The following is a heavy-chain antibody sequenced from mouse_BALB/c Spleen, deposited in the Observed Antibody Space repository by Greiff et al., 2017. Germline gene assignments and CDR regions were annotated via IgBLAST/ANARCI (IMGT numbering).Heavy chain of an antibody. Sequence: EVKLMESGGDLVKPGGSLKLSCAASGFTFSSYGMSWVRQTPDKRLEWVATISSGGSYTYYPDSVKGRFTISRDNAKNTLYLQMSSLKSEDTAMYYCARRGSSTAPLDVWGAGTTVTVSS. CDR3: ARRGSSTAPLDV. CDR2: ISSGGSYT. CDR1: GFTFSSYG. J-gene: IGHJ1*01. D-gene: IGHD1-2*01. V-gene: IGHV5-6*02.